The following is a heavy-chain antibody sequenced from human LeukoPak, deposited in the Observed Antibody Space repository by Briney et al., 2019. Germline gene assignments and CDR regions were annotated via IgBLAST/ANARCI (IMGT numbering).Heavy chain of an antibody. CDR1: GFTFSSYA. Sequence: SGGSLRLSCAASGFTFSSYAMSWVRQAPGKGLEWVSAISGSGGSTYYADSVKGRFTISRDNSKNTVFLHMNSLRAEDTAMYYCARGDDSGYYDYFDYWGQGALVTVSS. CDR3: ARGDDSGYYDYFDY. CDR2: ISGSGGST. V-gene: IGHV3-23*01. D-gene: IGHD3-22*01. J-gene: IGHJ4*02.